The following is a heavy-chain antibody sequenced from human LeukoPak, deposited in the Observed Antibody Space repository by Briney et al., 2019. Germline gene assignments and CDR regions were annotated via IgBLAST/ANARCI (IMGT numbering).Heavy chain of an antibody. CDR1: GYTFTSYG. J-gene: IGHJ6*03. CDR3: AGGTIAAADHYYYYMDV. CDR2: ISAYNGNT. V-gene: IGHV1-18*01. Sequence: GASVKVSCKASGYTFTSYGISWVRQAPGQGLEWMGWISAYNGNTNYAQKLQGRVTMTTDTSTSTAYMELRSLRSDDTAVYYCAGGTIAAADHYYYYMDVWGKGTTVTVSS. D-gene: IGHD6-13*01.